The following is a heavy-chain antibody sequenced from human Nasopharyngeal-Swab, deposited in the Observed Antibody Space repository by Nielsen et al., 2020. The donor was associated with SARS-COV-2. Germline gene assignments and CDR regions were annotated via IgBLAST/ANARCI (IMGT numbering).Heavy chain of an antibody. CDR3: ARDRRGGYCSSTSCYGNDY. V-gene: IGHV1-2*06. CDR2: INPNSGGT. D-gene: IGHD2-2*01. J-gene: IGHJ4*02. Sequence: WVRQAPGQGLEWMGRINPNSGGTNYAQKFQGRVTMTRDTSISTAYMELSRLRSDDTAAYYCARDRRGGYCSSTSCYGNDYWGQGTLVTVSS.